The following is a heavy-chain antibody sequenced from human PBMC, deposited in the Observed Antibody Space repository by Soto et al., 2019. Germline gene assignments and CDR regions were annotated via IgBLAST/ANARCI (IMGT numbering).Heavy chain of an antibody. CDR3: AREDTAMANFDY. CDR1: GGSISSSNW. CDR2: IYHSGST. V-gene: IGHV4-4*02. D-gene: IGHD5-18*01. Sequence: QVQLQESGPGLVKPSGTLSLTCAVSGGSISSSNWWSWVRQPPGKGLEWIGEIYHSGSTNYNPSLRSRVTKSVDKSKNQFSLKLSSVTAAATAVYYCAREDTAMANFDYWGQGTLVTVSS. J-gene: IGHJ4*02.